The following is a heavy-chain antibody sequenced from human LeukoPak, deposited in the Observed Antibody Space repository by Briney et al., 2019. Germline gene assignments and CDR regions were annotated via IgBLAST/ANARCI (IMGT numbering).Heavy chain of an antibody. V-gene: IGHV1-18*01. D-gene: IGHD4-23*01. CDR3: ARNDYGGNSGYFQH. Sequence: ASVKVSCKASGYTFTSYGISWVRQAPGQGLEWMGWISAYNGNTNYAQKLQGRVTMTTDTSTSTAYMELSSLRSEDTAVYYCARNDYGGNSGYFQHWGQGTLVTVSS. J-gene: IGHJ1*01. CDR1: GYTFTSYG. CDR2: ISAYNGNT.